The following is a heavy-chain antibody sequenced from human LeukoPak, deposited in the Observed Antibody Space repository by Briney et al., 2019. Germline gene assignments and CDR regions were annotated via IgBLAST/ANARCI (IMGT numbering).Heavy chain of an antibody. J-gene: IGHJ4*02. CDR3: ARIQDFWSGYYFDY. D-gene: IGHD3-3*01. CDR2: IYYSGST. Sequence: PSETLSLTCTVSGGSISSYYWSWIRQPPGKGLEWIGYIYYSGSTNYNPSLKSRVTISVDTSKNQFSLKLSSVTAADTAVYYCARIQDFWSGYYFDYWGQGTLVTV. V-gene: IGHV4-59*01. CDR1: GGSISSYY.